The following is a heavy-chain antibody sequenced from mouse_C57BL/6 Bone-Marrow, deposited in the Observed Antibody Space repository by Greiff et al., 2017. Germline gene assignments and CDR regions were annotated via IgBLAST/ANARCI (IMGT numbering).Heavy chain of an antibody. Sequence: EVKLMESGGDLVKPGGSLKLSCAASGFTFSSYGMSWVRPTPDKRLEWVATISSGGSYTYYPDSVKGRFTISRDNAKNTLYLQMSSLKSEDTAMYYCARRYGKRMDYWGQGTSVTVSS. V-gene: IGHV5-6*02. CDR1: GFTFSSYG. D-gene: IGHD2-1*01. J-gene: IGHJ4*01. CDR3: ARRYGKRMDY. CDR2: ISSGGSYT.